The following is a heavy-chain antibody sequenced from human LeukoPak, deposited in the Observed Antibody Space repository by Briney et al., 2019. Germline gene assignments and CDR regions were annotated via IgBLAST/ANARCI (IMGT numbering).Heavy chain of an antibody. Sequence: GRSLSLSCAASGFPFSRYGMHWVRQAPGKGLEWVAVIWYDGSNKYYADYVKGRFTISRYNSKNTLYLQMNSLRAEDTAVYYCARDFYGGGYSYGSYYYYGMDVWGKGTTVTVSS. CDR3: ARDFYGGGYSYGSYYYYGMDV. D-gene: IGHD5-18*01. CDR2: IWYDGSNK. V-gene: IGHV3-33*01. CDR1: GFPFSRYG. J-gene: IGHJ6*04.